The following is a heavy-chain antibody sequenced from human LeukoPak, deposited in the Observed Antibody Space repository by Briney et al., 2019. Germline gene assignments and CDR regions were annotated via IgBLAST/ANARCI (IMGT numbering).Heavy chain of an antibody. CDR1: GFTLSSYW. Sequence: GGSLRLXCAASGFTLSSYWMSWVRQAPGKGLEWVANVKQDGSEKYYVDSVKGRFTISRDNAKNSLFLQMNSLRAEDTAVYYCARALDTSSSRYQPFEYWGQGTLVTVSS. CDR3: ARALDTSSSRYQPFEY. CDR2: VKQDGSEK. D-gene: IGHD2-2*01. V-gene: IGHV3-7*01. J-gene: IGHJ4*02.